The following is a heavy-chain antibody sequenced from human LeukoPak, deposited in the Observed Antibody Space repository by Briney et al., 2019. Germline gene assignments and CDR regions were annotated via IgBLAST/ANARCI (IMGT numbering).Heavy chain of an antibody. CDR2: INHSGST. CDR3: ASSNYGDFGGGL. D-gene: IGHD4-17*01. V-gene: IGHV4-34*01. CDR1: GGSFSAYY. Sequence: SETLSLTCAVYGGSFSAYYWSWIRQPPGKGLEWIGEINHSGSTNYNSSLKSRVTISVDTTKNQFSLKLSSVTAADTAVYYCASSNYGDFGGGLWGQGTMVTVSS. J-gene: IGHJ3*01.